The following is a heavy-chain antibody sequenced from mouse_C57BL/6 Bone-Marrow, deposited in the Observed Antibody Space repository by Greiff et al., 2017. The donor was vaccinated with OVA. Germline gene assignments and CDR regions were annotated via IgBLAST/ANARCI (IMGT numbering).Heavy chain of an antibody. D-gene: IGHD2-3*01. CDR3: ARSGDGYFAWFAY. Sequence: VHLVESGAELARPGASVKLSCKASGYTFTSYGMRWVKQRPGQGLEWIGEIYPRSGNTYYNEKFKGTATLTADKSSSTAYMKLRSLTSEDSAVEFYARSGDGYFAWFAYWCQGTLVTVSA. J-gene: IGHJ3*01. CDR2: IYPRSGNT. V-gene: IGHV1-81*01. CDR1: GYTFTSYG.